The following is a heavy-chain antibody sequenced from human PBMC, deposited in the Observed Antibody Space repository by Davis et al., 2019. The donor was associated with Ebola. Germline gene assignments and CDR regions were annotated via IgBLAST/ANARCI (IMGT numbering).Heavy chain of an antibody. Sequence: GESLKISCKGSGYSFTSYWIGWVRQMPGKGLEWMGIIYPGDSDTRYSPSFQGQVTISADKSISTAYLQWSSLKASDTAMYYCARRYDSSGYYRASAFDYWGQGTLVTVSS. CDR2: IYPGDSDT. CDR3: ARRYDSSGYYRASAFDY. CDR1: GYSFTSYW. V-gene: IGHV5-51*01. J-gene: IGHJ4*02. D-gene: IGHD3-22*01.